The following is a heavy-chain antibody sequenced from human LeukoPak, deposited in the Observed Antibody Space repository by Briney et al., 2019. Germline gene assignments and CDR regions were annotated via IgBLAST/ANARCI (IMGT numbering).Heavy chain of an antibody. CDR3: TRQRGAYSYGYDY. CDR1: GFTFSGSA. Sequence: PGGSLKLSCAASGFTFSGSAMHWVRQASGKGLEWVGRIRGKANSYATAYAASVKGRFTISRDDSKNTAYLQMNSLKTEDTAVYYCTRQRGAYSYGYDYWGQGTLVTVSS. CDR2: IRGKANSYAT. J-gene: IGHJ4*02. V-gene: IGHV3-73*01. D-gene: IGHD5-18*01.